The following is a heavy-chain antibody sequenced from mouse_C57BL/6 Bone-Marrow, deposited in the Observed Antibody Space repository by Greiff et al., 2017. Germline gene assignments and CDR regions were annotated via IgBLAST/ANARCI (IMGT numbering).Heavy chain of an antibody. CDR2: LSYDGSN. D-gene: IGHD2-2*01. CDR3: ASGISTMVNP. Sequence: QQSGPGLVKPSQSLSLTCSVTGYSITSGYYWNWIRQFPGNKLEWMGYLSYDGSNNYNPSLKNRISITRDTSKNQFFLKLNSVTTEDTATYYCASGISTMVNPWGQGTLVTVSA. V-gene: IGHV3-6*01. CDR1: GYSITSGYY. J-gene: IGHJ3*02.